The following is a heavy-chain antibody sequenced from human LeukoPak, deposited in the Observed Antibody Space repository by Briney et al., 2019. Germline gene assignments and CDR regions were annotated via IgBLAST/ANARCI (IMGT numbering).Heavy chain of an antibody. CDR3: ARDRRLRIMITFGGVIFDY. CDR2: INPNSGGT. D-gene: IGHD3-16*01. Sequence: ASVKVSCKASGYTFTGYYMHWVRQAPGQGLEWMGWINPNSGGTNYAQKFQGRVTMTRDTSISTAYMELSRLRSDDTAVYYCARDRRLRIMITFGGVIFDYWGQGTLVTVSS. V-gene: IGHV1-2*02. CDR1: GYTFTGYY. J-gene: IGHJ4*02.